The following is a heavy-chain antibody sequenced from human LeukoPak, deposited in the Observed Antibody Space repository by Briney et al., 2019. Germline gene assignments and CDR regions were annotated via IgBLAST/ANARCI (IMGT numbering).Heavy chain of an antibody. D-gene: IGHD6-19*01. CDR3: ARGRVTWLVTYYFDY. J-gene: IGHJ4*02. Sequence: GGSLRLSCAASGFTFSSYGMHWVRQAPGKGLEWVAFIRYDGSNKYYADSVKGRFTISRDNSKNSLYLQMNSLRAEDTAVYYCARGRVTWLVTYYFDYWGQGTLVTVSS. V-gene: IGHV3-30*02. CDR2: IRYDGSNK. CDR1: GFTFSSYG.